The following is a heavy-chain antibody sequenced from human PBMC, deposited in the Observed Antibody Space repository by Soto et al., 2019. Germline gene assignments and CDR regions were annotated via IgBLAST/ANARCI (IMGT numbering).Heavy chain of an antibody. Sequence: QVQLVQSGAEVKKPGSSVKVSCKASGGTFSSYTISWVRQAPGQGLEWMGRINPILGTANYAQKFQGRGTLSADGSTSTAYMDLSSLRSEDTAVYYCARCYCSGGTCYHDWFDPWGQGTLVTVAS. J-gene: IGHJ5*02. CDR1: GGTFSSYT. CDR3: ARCYCSGGTCYHDWFDP. CDR2: INPILGTA. D-gene: IGHD2-15*01. V-gene: IGHV1-69*01.